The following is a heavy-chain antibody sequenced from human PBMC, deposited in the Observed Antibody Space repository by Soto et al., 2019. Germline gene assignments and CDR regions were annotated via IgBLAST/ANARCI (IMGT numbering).Heavy chain of an antibody. D-gene: IGHD2-2*01. V-gene: IGHV3-23*01. CDR2: ISAGGANT. Sequence: GALRLTCAASGFDFRSYAMSGVRLAPGRGLEWVSTISAGGANTQVAETLRGRFTVVRDNSKDTLHLQMNTLRADDTAIYWCAKERYCSATSCYGGFDFWGQGTVVTV. CDR1: GFDFRSYA. J-gene: IGHJ3*01. CDR3: AKERYCSATSCYGGFDF.